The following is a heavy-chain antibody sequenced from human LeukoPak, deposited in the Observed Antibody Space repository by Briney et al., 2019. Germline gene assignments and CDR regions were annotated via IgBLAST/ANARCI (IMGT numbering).Heavy chain of an antibody. CDR3: ARDRLDLGAFDI. J-gene: IGHJ3*02. D-gene: IGHD6-19*01. CDR2: IYTSGST. V-gene: IGHV4-61*02. CDR1: GGSISSGSYY. Sequence: PSQTLSLTCTVSGGSISSGSYYWSWIRQPAGKGLEWIGRIYTSGSTNYNPSLKSRVTISVDTSKNQFSLKLSSVTAADTAVYYCARDRLDLGAFDIWGQGTMVTVSS.